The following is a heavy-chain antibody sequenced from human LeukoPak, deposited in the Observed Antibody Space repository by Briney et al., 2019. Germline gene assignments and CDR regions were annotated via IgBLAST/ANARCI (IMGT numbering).Heavy chain of an antibody. V-gene: IGHV3-21*05. D-gene: IGHD3-10*01. Sequence: PGGSLRLSCAASGFTFSSYSMNWVRQAPGKGLEWVSYISSSSSYIYYADSVKGRFTISRDNAKNSLYLQMNSLRAEDTAVYYCARDHITMVRGGFDYWGQGTLVTVSS. CDR3: ARDHITMVRGGFDY. CDR1: GFTFSSYS. J-gene: IGHJ4*02. CDR2: ISSSSSYI.